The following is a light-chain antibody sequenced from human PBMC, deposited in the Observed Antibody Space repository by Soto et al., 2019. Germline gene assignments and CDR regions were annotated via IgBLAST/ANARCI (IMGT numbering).Light chain of an antibody. CDR2: DAS. CDR1: HSVGSD. Sequence: EVVLTQSPATLSLSPGERATLSCRATHSVGSDLAWYQHKPGQAPRLLIYDASNRATGIPARFSGSGSGTDFTLPISSLEPGDFAVYYCQQRNNLVTFGQGTGLEIK. J-gene: IGKJ5*01. CDR3: QQRNNLVT. V-gene: IGKV3-11*01.